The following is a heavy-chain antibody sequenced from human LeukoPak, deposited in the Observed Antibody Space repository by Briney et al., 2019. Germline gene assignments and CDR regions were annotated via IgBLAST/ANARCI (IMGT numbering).Heavy chain of an antibody. D-gene: IGHD2-2*01. CDR3: ASGPDCSSTSCLGYYYYYMDV. Sequence: PSETLSLTCTVSGGSISSYYWSWIRQPAGKGLEWIGRIYTSGSTNYNPSLKSRVTMSVDTSKNQFSLKLSSVTAADTAVHYCASGPDCSSTSCLGYYYYYMDVWGKGTTVTVSS. V-gene: IGHV4-4*07. CDR2: IYTSGST. CDR1: GGSISSYY. J-gene: IGHJ6*03.